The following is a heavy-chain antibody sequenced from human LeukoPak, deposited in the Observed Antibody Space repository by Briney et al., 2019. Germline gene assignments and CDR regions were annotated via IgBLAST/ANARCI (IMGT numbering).Heavy chain of an antibody. CDR2: ISGSGDDT. V-gene: IGHV3-23*01. CDR1: GFTFSSYA. D-gene: IGHD1-26*01. CDR3: AKEGLSGNYYGHWFDP. Sequence: GGSLRLSCAASGFTFSSYAMHWVRQAPGKGLEWVSAISGSGDDTYYADSVKGRFTISRDSSKNTLYPQMNSLRAEDTAVYYCAKEGLSGNYYGHWFDPWGQGTLVTVSS. J-gene: IGHJ5*02.